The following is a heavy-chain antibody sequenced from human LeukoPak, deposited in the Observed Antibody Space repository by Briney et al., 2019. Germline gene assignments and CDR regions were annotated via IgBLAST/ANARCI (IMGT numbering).Heavy chain of an antibody. CDR2: TYYRSKWYN. D-gene: IGHD3-3*01. CDR1: RDSVRSKIAR. J-gene: IGHJ5*02. Sequence: SQTLPHTSTISRDSVRSKIARGNEPRQSPSRGLEQLGWTYYRSKWYNDYAVSVKSRITINPHTSKNQFSLQLNSVTPEDTAVYYCARGEIFGVVIPNWFDPWGQGTLVTVSS. CDR3: ARGEIFGVVIPNWFDP. V-gene: IGHV6-1*01.